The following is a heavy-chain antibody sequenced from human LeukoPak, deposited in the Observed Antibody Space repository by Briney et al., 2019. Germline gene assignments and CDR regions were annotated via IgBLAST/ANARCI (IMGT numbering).Heavy chain of an antibody. CDR3: ARDFNYDIFTCLDAFDY. CDR1: GFTLSGYE. Sequence: GGSLRLSCAASGFTLSGYEMNWVRQAPGKGLEWVSYISGSGRVIYYAESVKGRFTISRDSAKNSLYLQMNSLRAEDTAVYYCARDFNYDIFTCLDAFDYWGQGTMVNVSS. CDR2: ISGSGRVI. V-gene: IGHV3-48*03. J-gene: IGHJ3*01. D-gene: IGHD3-9*01.